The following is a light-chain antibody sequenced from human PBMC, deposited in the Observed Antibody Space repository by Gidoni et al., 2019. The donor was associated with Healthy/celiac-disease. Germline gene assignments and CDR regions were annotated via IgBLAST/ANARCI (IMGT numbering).Light chain of an antibody. CDR1: QSISSY. CDR3: QQSYSTPPT. J-gene: IGKJ1*01. CDR2: AAS. V-gene: IGKV1-39*01. Sequence: IQMTHSPSSLSASVGDRVTITCRASQSISSYLNWYQQKPGKAPKLLIYAASSLQSGVPSRFSGSGSGTDFTLTISSLQPEDIATYYCQQSYSTPPTFGQGTQVEIK.